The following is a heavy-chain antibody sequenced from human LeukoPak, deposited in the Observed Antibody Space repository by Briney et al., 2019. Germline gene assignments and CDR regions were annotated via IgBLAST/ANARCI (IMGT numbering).Heavy chain of an antibody. J-gene: IGHJ4*02. CDR2: IIPIFGTA. CDR3: ARAYSGYDFFDY. CDR1: GGTFSRYA. D-gene: IGHD5-12*01. V-gene: IGHV1-69*13. Sequence: SSVTLSCKASGGTFSRYAISWVRQAPGQGLEWMGGIIPIFGTANYAQKFQGRVTITADESTSTAYMEVSSLRSEDTAVYYCARAYSGYDFFDYWGQGTLVSVSS.